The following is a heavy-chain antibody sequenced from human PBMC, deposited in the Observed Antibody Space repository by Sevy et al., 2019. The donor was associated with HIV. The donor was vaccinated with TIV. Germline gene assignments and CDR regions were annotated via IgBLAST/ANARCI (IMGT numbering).Heavy chain of an antibody. CDR3: ARDNSGYFHFDY. J-gene: IGHJ4*02. D-gene: IGHD3-22*01. V-gene: IGHV3-30*03. CDR2: ISYDKSER. CDR1: GFTFGSYG. Sequence: GGSLRLSCAASGFTFGSYGMHWVRQAPGRGLEWVSFISYDKSERYYGDSVRGRFTISRDNFKNTLWLQMNSLRPEDTAVYYLARDNSGYFHFDYLGQGTLVTVSS.